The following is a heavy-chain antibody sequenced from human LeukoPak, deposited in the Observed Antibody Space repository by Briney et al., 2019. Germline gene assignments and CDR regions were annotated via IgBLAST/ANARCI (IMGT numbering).Heavy chain of an antibody. V-gene: IGHV4-59*01. CDR1: GGSISSYY. D-gene: IGHD6-13*01. CDR2: IYYSGST. Sequence: SETLSLTCTVSGGSISSYYWSWIRQPPGKGLEWIRYIYYSGSTNYNPSLKSRVTISVDTSKNQFSLKLSSVTAADTAVYYCARDLRGWGSSWFDYWGQGTLVTVSS. CDR3: ARDLRGWGSSWFDY. J-gene: IGHJ4*02.